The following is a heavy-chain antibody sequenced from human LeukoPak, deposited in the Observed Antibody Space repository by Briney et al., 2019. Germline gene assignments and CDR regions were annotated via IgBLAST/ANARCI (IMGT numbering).Heavy chain of an antibody. CDR3: VRDWDHFDFDS. Sequence: GGSLRLSCAASGFTFSNYWMHWVRQAPGKGLVWVSRIKGDGSHTIYADSVKGRFAISRDNAKNTLYLQMKSLRAEDTAVYYCVRDWDHFDFDSWGLGTLVTVSS. D-gene: IGHD3-9*01. J-gene: IGHJ5*01. CDR2: IKGDGSHT. CDR1: GFTFSNYW. V-gene: IGHV3-74*01.